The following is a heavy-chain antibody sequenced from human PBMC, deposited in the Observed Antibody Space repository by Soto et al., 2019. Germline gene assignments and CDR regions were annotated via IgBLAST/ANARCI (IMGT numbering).Heavy chain of an antibody. V-gene: IGHV1-18*04. CDR2: ISAYNGNT. J-gene: IGHJ6*02. CDR1: GYTFTSYG. Sequence: GASVKVSCKASGYTFTSYGISWVRQAPGQGLEWMGWISAYNGNTNYAQKLQGRVTMTTDTSTSTAYLELRSLRSDDTAVYYCARDSYIRSAGSMDVGGQGTRVTVSS. D-gene: IGHD6-13*01. CDR3: ARDSYIRSAGSMDV.